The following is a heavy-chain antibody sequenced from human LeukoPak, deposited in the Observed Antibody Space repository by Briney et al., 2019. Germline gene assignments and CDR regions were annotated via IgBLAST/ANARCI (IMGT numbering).Heavy chain of an antibody. J-gene: IGHJ4*02. CDR3: ARVRDGYNSGYFDY. Sequence: SETMSLTCTVSGGSISRGVYYWSWIRQHPGKGLEWIGYIYYSGSTYYNPSLKSRVTISVGTSKNQFSLKLSSVTAADTAVYYCARVRDGYNSGYFDYWGQGTLVTVSS. CDR1: GGSISRGVYY. CDR2: IYYSGST. V-gene: IGHV4-31*03. D-gene: IGHD5-24*01.